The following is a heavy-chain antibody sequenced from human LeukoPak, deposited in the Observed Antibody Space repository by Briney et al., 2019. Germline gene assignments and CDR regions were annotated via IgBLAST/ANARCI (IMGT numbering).Heavy chain of an antibody. CDR3: AKDYY. Sequence: GGSLRLSCAASGFTFDDYAKHWVRQAPGKGLEWVSLIRADGITTYYADSVKGRFTISRDSSKNSLYLQMNSLRTEDSALYYCAKDYYWGQGTLVTVSS. V-gene: IGHV3-43*02. J-gene: IGHJ4*02. CDR2: IRADGITT. CDR1: GFTFDDYA.